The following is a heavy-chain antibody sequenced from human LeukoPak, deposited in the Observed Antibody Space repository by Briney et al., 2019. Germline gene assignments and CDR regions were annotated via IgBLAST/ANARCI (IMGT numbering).Heavy chain of an antibody. CDR3: ASSPVTTSFSDY. D-gene: IGHD4-17*01. CDR1: GGSISSYY. J-gene: IGHJ4*02. Sequence: SETLSLTCTVSGGSISSYYWSWIRQPPGKGLEWIGYIYTSGSTNYNPSLKSRVTISVDTSKNQFSLKLSSVTAADTAVYYCASSPVTTSFSDYWGQGTLVTVSS. V-gene: IGHV4-4*08. CDR2: IYTSGST.